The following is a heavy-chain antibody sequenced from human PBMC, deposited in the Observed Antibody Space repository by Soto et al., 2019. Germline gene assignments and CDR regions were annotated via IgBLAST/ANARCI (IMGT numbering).Heavy chain of an antibody. CDR1: GASTSSYF. Sequence: PSVTLSLTCTVSGASTSSYFWTWIRQPAGKGLDWIGRISTSGTTNYNPSLKSRVTMSVDTSKNHFSLNLSSVTAADTAVYYCAREAGPDRWFDPWGQGTLVTVSS. CDR3: AREAGPDRWFDP. V-gene: IGHV4-4*07. CDR2: ISTSGTT. J-gene: IGHJ5*02. D-gene: IGHD6-19*01.